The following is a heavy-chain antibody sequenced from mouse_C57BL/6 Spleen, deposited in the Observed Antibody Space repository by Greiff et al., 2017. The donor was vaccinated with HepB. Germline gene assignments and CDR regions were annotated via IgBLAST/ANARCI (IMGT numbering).Heavy chain of an antibody. CDR3: TRELVGTGDGRDY. V-gene: IGHV1-5*01. CDR1: GYTFTSYW. Sequence: EVQLQQSGTVLARPGASVKMSCKTSGYTFTSYWMHWVKQRPGQGLEWIGAIYPGNSDTSYNQKFKGKAKLTAVTSASTAYMELSSLTNEDSAVYYCTRELVGTGDGRDYWGQGTSVTVSS. CDR2: IYPGNSDT. J-gene: IGHJ4*01. D-gene: IGHD3-1*01.